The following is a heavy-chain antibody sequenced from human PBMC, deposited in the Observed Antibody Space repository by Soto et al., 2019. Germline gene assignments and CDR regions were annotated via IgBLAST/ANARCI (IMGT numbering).Heavy chain of an antibody. CDR2: IIPIFGTA. D-gene: IGHD1-1*01. V-gene: IGHV1-69*13. CDR3: ATPQLEPKVFGMDV. CDR1: GGTFSSYA. J-gene: IGHJ6*02. Sequence: ASVKVSCKASGGTFSSYAISWVRQAPGQGLEWMGGIIPIFGTANYAQKFQGRVTITADESTSTAYMELSSLRSEDTAVYYCATPQLEPKVFGMDVWGQGTTVTVSS.